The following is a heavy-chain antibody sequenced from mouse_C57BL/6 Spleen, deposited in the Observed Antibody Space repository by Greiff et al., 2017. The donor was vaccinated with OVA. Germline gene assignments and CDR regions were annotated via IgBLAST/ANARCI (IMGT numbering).Heavy chain of an antibody. V-gene: IGHV5-17*01. CDR1: GFTFSDSG. CDR3: AKPGYGNFYYAMDY. CDR2: ISSGSSTI. D-gene: IGHD2-10*02. Sequence: EVMLVESGGGLVKPGGSLKLSCAASGFTFSDSGMHWVRQAPEKGLEWVAYISSGSSTIYYADTVKGRFTISRDNAKNTLFLQMTSLRSEETAMYYCAKPGYGNFYYAMDYWGQGTSVTVSS. J-gene: IGHJ4*01.